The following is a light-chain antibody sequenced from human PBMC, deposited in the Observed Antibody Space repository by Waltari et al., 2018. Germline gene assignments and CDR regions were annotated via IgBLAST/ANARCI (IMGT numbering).Light chain of an antibody. Sequence: DIQMTQSPSTLSASVGDRVTITCRASQSISTWVAWYQQKPGKAPKLLIYKASSLESGVPPRFSGSGSGTEFTLTISSLQPDDFATYYCQYSTTFGQGTKVEIK. CDR1: QSISTW. J-gene: IGKJ1*01. V-gene: IGKV1-5*03. CDR2: KAS. CDR3: QYSTT.